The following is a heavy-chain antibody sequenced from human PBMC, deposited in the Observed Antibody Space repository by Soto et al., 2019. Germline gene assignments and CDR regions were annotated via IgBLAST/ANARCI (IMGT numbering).Heavy chain of an antibody. CDR2: ISWNSGSI. D-gene: IGHD2-21*01. CDR1: GFTFDDYA. CDR3: AMWSPGGDY. J-gene: IGHJ4*02. V-gene: IGHV3-9*01. Sequence: EVQLVESGGGLVQPGRSLRLSCAASGFTFDDYAMHWVRQAPGKGLEWVSGISWNSGSIGYADSVKGRFTISRDNAKNALYLQMNSLRAEDTALYYCAMWSPGGDYWGEGTLVTVSS.